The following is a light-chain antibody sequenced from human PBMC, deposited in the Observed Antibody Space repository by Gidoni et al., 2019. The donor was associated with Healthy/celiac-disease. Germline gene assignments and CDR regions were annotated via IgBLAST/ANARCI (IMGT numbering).Light chain of an antibody. V-gene: IGKV3-11*01. CDR1: QCVSSY. CDR3: QQRSNWPLT. Sequence: DIVLTQSPATLSVSPGERATLSCRASQCVSSYLAWYQQKPGQAPRLLISDASKRATGIPARCSGSVSGTDFTLTISSLEPEDFAVYYCQQRSNWPLTFGGGTKVEIK. J-gene: IGKJ4*01. CDR2: DAS.